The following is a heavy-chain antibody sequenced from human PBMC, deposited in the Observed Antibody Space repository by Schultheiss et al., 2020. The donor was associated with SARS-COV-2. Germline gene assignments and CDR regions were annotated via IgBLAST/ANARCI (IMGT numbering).Heavy chain of an antibody. J-gene: IGHJ4*02. CDR1: GGSFSGYY. CDR2: INHSGST. CDR3: ARADGDYLLDY. Sequence: SETLSLTCAVYGGSFSGYYWSWIRQPPGKGLEWIGEINHSGSTNYNPSLKSRVTISVDTSKNQFSLKLNSVTVADTAVYYCARADGDYLLDYWGQGTLVTVSS. V-gene: IGHV4-34*01. D-gene: IGHD4-17*01.